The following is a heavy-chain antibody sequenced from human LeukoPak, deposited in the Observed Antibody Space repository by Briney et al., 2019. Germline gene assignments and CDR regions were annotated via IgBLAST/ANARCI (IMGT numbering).Heavy chain of an antibody. J-gene: IGHJ6*03. CDR1: GFTFSSYG. D-gene: IGHD1-26*01. Sequence: QPGGSLSLSCAGSGFTFSSYGMSWVRQAPGKGLEWVSAISGSGGSTYYADSVKGRFTISRDNSKNTLYLQMNSLRAEDTAVYYCAKDGGIVGGYYMDVWGKGTTVTISS. CDR3: AKDGGIVGGYYMDV. V-gene: IGHV3-23*01. CDR2: ISGSGGST.